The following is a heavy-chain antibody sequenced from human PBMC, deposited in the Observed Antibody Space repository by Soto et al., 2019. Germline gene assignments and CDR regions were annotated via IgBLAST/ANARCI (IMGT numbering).Heavy chain of an antibody. D-gene: IGHD3-22*01. Sequence: GGSLRLSCAASGFTFSSYEMNWVHQAPGKGLEWVSYISGSGSTIYYADSVKGRFTISRDNAKNSLYLQMNSLRAEDTAVYYCAREGSGNEYDSSYFDYWGQGTLVTVSS. J-gene: IGHJ4*02. CDR1: GFTFSSYE. CDR2: ISGSGSTI. CDR3: AREGSGNEYDSSYFDY. V-gene: IGHV3-48*03.